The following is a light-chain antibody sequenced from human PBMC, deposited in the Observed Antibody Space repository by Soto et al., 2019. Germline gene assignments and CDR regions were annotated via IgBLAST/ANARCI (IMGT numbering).Light chain of an antibody. Sequence: DVVMSQSQLSLPVPPGEPASISCRSSQSLVHSNGYKYLDLYLQKPGQSPQLLIYLGSNRASGVPDRFSGSGTGTDFTLKISRVEAEDVGVYYCMQALQTLTITFGQGTRLEIK. J-gene: IGKJ5*01. CDR1: QSLVHSNGYKY. V-gene: IGKV2-28*01. CDR2: LGS. CDR3: MQALQTLTIT.